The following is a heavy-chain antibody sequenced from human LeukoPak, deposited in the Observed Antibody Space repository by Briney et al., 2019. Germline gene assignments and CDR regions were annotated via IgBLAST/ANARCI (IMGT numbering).Heavy chain of an antibody. Sequence: SQTLSLTCAVSGGSISSGGYSWSWIRQPPGKGLEWIGYIYHSGSTYYNPSLKSRVTISVDRSKNQFSLKLSSVTAADTAVYYCVSGYDDYYYGMDVWGQGTTVTVSS. V-gene: IGHV4-30-2*01. CDR1: GGSISSGGYS. D-gene: IGHD5-12*01. CDR2: IYHSGST. J-gene: IGHJ6*02. CDR3: VSGYDDYYYGMDV.